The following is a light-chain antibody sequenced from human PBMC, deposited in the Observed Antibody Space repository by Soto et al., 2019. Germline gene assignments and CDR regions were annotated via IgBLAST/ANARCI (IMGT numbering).Light chain of an antibody. CDR3: QQYNSYSWT. Sequence: DIQMTQSPSTLSASLGDRVPITCRASQSISGWLAWYQRKPGKAPNLLIYKASSLESGVPSRFSGSGSGTEFTLTISSLQPDDLATYFCQQYNSYSWTCGQGTKVDI. J-gene: IGKJ1*01. V-gene: IGKV1-5*03. CDR2: KAS. CDR1: QSISGW.